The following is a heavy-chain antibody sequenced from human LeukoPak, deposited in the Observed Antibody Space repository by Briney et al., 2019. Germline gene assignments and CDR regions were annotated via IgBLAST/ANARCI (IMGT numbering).Heavy chain of an antibody. CDR1: GFTFSSYG. J-gene: IGHJ6*02. Sequence: PGRSLRLSCAASGFTFSSYGMHWVRQAPGKGLEWVAVISYDGSNKYYADSVKGRFTISRDNSKNTLYLQMNSLRAEDTAVYYCARDLNYYYYGMDVWGQGTTVTVSS. V-gene: IGHV3-30*19. CDR2: ISYDGSNK. CDR3: ARDLNYYYYGMDV.